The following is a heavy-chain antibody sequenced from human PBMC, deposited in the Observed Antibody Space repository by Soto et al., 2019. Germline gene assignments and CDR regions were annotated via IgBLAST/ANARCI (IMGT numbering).Heavy chain of an antibody. V-gene: IGHV4-61*01. CDR3: ARDQGIAVAVFDY. Sequence: QVQLQESGPGLVKPSETLSLTCTVSGGSVPSASYYWSWIRQPPGKGLEWIGYIYFSGSTNYNPSLKSRDSISVDTSKNQISLKLSSVTAADTAVYYCARDQGIAVAVFDYWGQGTLVTVSS. CDR2: IYFSGST. CDR1: GGSVPSASYY. D-gene: IGHD6-19*01. J-gene: IGHJ4*02.